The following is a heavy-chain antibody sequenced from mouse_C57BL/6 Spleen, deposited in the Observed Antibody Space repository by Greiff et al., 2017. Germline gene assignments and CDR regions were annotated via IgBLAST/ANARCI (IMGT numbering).Heavy chain of an antibody. J-gene: IGHJ3*01. CDR3: ARAVSD. CDR2: ISDGGSYT. CDR1: GFTFSSYA. Sequence: EVQRVESGGGLVKPGGSLKLSCAASGFTFSSYAMSWVRQTPEKRLEWVATISDGGSYTYYPEKVKGRFTITRDNAKNNLYLQMSHRKSEDTAMYYCARAVSDWGQGTLVTVSA. V-gene: IGHV5-4*01.